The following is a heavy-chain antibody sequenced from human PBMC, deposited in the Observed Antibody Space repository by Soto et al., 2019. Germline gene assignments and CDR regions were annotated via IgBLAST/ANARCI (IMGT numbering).Heavy chain of an antibody. Sequence: GGSLRLSCAASGFTFSSYAMSWVRQAPGKGLEWVSAISGSGGRTYYADSVKGRFTISRDNSKNTLYLQMNSLRAEDTAVYCCARAGEVAAGGSLDYWGQGTLVTVSS. CDR3: ARAGEVAAGGSLDY. CDR1: GFTFSSYA. J-gene: IGHJ4*02. D-gene: IGHD6-13*01. V-gene: IGHV3-23*01. CDR2: ISGSGGRT.